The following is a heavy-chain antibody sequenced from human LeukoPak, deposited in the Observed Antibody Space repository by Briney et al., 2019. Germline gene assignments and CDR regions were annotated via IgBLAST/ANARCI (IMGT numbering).Heavy chain of an antibody. D-gene: IGHD1-26*01. CDR1: GGSISSSNW. J-gene: IGHJ4*02. V-gene: IGHV4-4*02. CDR2: IYHSGST. CDR3: ASLTRWELLGYDY. Sequence: SETLSLTCAVSGGSISSSNWWSWVRQPPGKGLEWIGEIYHSGSTNYNPSLKSRVTISVDKSKNQFSLKLSSVTAADTAVYYCASLTRWELLGYDYWGQGTLVTVSS.